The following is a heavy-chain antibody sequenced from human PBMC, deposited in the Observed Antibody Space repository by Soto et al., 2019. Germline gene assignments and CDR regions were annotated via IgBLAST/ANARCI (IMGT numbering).Heavy chain of an antibody. V-gene: IGHV4-31*11. CDR3: TLNHCAGGGCYDRDY. CDR1: DESVTSPGNY. J-gene: IGHJ1*01. Sequence: SETLSLTCDVSDESVTSPGNYWNWVRQRPDTGLEWIGYISSGGSPFYNPSLKSRVSISLDTSKNVISLALRSVTAADTAVYYCTLNHCAGGGCYDRDYWGRGTRVTVSS. D-gene: IGHD2-15*01. CDR2: ISSGGSP.